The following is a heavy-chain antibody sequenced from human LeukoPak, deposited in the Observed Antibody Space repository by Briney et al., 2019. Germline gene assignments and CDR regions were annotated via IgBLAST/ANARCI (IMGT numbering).Heavy chain of an antibody. CDR2: ISVDGDNK. V-gene: IGHV3-30*03. CDR3: ARAGGAAFDL. CDR1: GFSFGDFG. D-gene: IGHD6-13*01. Sequence: PGRSLRLSCAASGFSFGDFGMHWVRQAPGKGLEWVTIISVDGDNKHSADPVKGRFSISRDNSKATLFLEMYSLRPEDTAVYYCARAGGAAFDLWGLGTLVTVSS. J-gene: IGHJ4*02.